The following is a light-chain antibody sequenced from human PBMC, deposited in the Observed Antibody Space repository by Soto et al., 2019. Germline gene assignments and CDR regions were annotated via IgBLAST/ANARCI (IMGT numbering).Light chain of an antibody. Sequence: QSVLTQPRSVSGSPGQSVTISCTGTSSDVGGYDYVSWYQQHPGKVPKLMIYDVSKRPSGVPDRFSGSKSGNTASLTISGLQAEDEADYYCCSYAVSLYVFGTGTWSPS. CDR1: SSDVGGYDY. CDR3: CSYAVSLYV. CDR2: DVS. J-gene: IGLJ1*01. V-gene: IGLV2-11*01.